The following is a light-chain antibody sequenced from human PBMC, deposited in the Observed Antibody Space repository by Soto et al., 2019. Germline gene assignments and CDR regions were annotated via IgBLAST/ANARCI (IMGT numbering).Light chain of an antibody. Sequence: IWMTQSPSLLSASTGDRVTITCQASQDISNYLNWYQQKPGKAPKLLIYDASNLETGVPSRFSGSGSGTDFTFTISSLQPEDIATYYCQQYDNLPITFGQGTRLEIK. CDR2: DAS. V-gene: IGKV1-33*01. CDR3: QQYDNLPIT. CDR1: QDISNY. J-gene: IGKJ5*01.